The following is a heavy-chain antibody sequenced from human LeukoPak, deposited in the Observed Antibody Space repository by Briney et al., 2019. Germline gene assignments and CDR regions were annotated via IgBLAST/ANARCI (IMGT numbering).Heavy chain of an antibody. CDR3: ARGPNGLRFLEWLPHLFDP. V-gene: IGHV3-11*04. Sequence: GGSLRLSCAASGFTFSDYYMSWIRQAPGKGLEWVSYISSSGSTIYYADSVKGRFTISRDNSKNTLYLQMNSLRAEDTAVYYCARGPNGLRFLEWLPHLFDPWGQGTLVTVSS. CDR1: GFTFSDYY. D-gene: IGHD3-3*01. CDR2: ISSSGSTI. J-gene: IGHJ5*02.